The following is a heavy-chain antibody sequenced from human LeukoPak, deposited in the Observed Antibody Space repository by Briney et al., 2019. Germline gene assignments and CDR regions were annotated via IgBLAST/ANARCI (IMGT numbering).Heavy chain of an antibody. CDR3: ATYYDSSGYWSTPHFDY. V-gene: IGHV4-61*01. CDR1: GDSVSRGSYY. CDR2: IHYSGNT. J-gene: IGHJ4*02. Sequence: PSETLSPTCTVSGDSVSRGSYYWSWIRHPPGKGLECIGYIHYSGNTNYNPSLKSRVTISVDTSKNQFSLKLNSVTAADTAVYYCATYYDSSGYWSTPHFDYWGQGTLVTVSS. D-gene: IGHD3-22*01.